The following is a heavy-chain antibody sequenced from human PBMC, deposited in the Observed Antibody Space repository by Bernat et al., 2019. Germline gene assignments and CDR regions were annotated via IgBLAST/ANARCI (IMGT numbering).Heavy chain of an antibody. CDR3: TTAPSGGATSPDY. Sequence: EVQLVESGGGLVKPGGSLRLSCAASGFTFSNAWMNWVRQAPGRGLEWVGRIKSKTDGGTTAYAAPVKGRFTISRDDSKSTVFLQMNSLKTEDTAVYYCTTAPSGGATSPDYWGQGTLATVSS. CDR2: IKSKTDGGTT. J-gene: IGHJ4*02. V-gene: IGHV3-15*07. D-gene: IGHD1-26*01. CDR1: GFTFSNAW.